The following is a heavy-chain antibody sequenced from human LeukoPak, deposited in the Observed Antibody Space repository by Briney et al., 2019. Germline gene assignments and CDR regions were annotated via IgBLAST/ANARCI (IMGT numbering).Heavy chain of an antibody. J-gene: IGHJ4*02. D-gene: IGHD6-13*01. Sequence: ASVKVSCKASGGTFSRYAISWVRQAPGQGLEWMGGIIPIFGTANYAQKFQGRVTITADESTSTAYMELSSLRSEDTAVCYCAREGSSSRNFDYWGQGTLVTVSS. CDR2: IIPIFGTA. V-gene: IGHV1-69*01. CDR3: AREGSSSRNFDY. CDR1: GGTFSRYA.